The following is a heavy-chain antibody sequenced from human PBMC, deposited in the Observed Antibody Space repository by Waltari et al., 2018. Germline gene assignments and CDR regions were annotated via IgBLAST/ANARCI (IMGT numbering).Heavy chain of an antibody. J-gene: IGHJ4*02. CDR2: IYPGDSDT. CDR1: GYSFTSYW. Sequence: EVQLVQSGAEVKKPGESLKISCTGSGYSFTSYWIGWVSQMPGKGLEWMRSIYPGDSDTRYSPSFQGQVTISADKSISTAYLQWSILKASDTDMYYCARSTGPTLFDYWGQGTLVTVSS. D-gene: IGHD4-17*01. CDR3: ARSTGPTLFDY. V-gene: IGHV5-51*01.